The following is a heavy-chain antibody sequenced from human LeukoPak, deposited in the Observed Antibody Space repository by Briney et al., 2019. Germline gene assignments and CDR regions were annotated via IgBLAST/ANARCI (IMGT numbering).Heavy chain of an antibody. Sequence: PSETLSLTCSVSGASINSYWWSWVRQPPGRGLEWIAYIHYSGGTNYNPSLKSRVTIPLDTSKKQVSLVLTSVTAADTAVYFCATHVLFGPDNHSYWFDPWGQGTLVTVSS. CDR1: GASINSYW. CDR2: IHYSGGT. J-gene: IGHJ5*02. CDR3: ATHVLFGPDNHSYWFDP. V-gene: IGHV4-59*08. D-gene: IGHD1-14*01.